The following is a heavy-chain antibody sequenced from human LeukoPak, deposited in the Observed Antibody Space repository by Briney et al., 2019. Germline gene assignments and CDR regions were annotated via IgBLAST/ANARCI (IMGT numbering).Heavy chain of an antibody. D-gene: IGHD3-10*01. V-gene: IGHV5-51*01. Sequence: GGPLDTSLQGPGSRFTSYWMGWAPQLPGKGLGWSGIIFPGDSDPRYSPPFQGQVTIPADKSIRNASCKWSSLKASDPALYYCARHGGLIWFGELLSGWFDPWGQGTLVTVSS. CDR2: IFPGDSDP. J-gene: IGHJ5*02. CDR3: ARHGGLIWFGELLSGWFDP. CDR1: GSRFTSYW.